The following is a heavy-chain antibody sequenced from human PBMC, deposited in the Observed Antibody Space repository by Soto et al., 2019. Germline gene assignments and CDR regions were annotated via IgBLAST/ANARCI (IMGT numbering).Heavy chain of an antibody. V-gene: IGHV4-59*01. CDR2: IYYSGST. Sequence: SETLSLTCTVSGGSISSYYWGWIRQPPGKGLEWIGYIYYSGSTNYNPSLKSRVTISVDTSKNQFSLKLSSVTAADTAVYYCARGARVYYDFWSGSPFDYWGQGTLVTVSS. J-gene: IGHJ4*02. CDR3: ARGARVYYDFWSGSPFDY. D-gene: IGHD3-3*01. CDR1: GGSISSYY.